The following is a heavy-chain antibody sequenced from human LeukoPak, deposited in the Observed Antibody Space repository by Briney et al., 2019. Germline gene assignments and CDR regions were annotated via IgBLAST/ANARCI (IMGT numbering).Heavy chain of an antibody. V-gene: IGHV3-7*03. CDR3: ARDWVAGVPFDAFDI. D-gene: IGHD3-10*01. CDR1: GFTLSSYW. J-gene: IGHJ3*02. Sequence: PGGSLRLSCAASGFTLSSYWMSWVRQAPGKGLEWVANIKEDGSEKYYADSVKGRFTISRDNAKNSLYLHMNSLTAEDTAMYYCARDWVAGVPFDAFDIWGQGTMVSVSS. CDR2: IKEDGSEK.